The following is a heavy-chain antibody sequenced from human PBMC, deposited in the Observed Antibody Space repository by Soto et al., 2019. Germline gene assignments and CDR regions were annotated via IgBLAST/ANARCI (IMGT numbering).Heavy chain of an antibody. CDR1: GVYISNYY. D-gene: IGHD6-19*01. J-gene: IGHJ6*02. CDR3: ARGSVAGQRVYYYYGMDV. Sequence: SETLSLTCTVCGVYISNYYWSWIRQPPAKGLEWIGYIYYSGSTNYNPSLKSRVTISVDRSKNQFSLKLSSVTAADTAVYYCARGSVAGQRVYYYYGMDVWGQGTTVTVSS. CDR2: IYYSGST. V-gene: IGHV4-59*12.